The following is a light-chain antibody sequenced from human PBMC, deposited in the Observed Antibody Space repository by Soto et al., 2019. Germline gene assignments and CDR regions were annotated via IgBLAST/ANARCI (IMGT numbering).Light chain of an antibody. Sequence: DIQMTQSPSTLPASVGDRVTITCRASQSVSSWLAWYQQKPGKAPKLLIYKASRLESGVPSRFSGSGSGTEFTLTISSRQLDDFATYYCQQYNRLSPFTFGPGTTVDIK. CDR1: QSVSSW. CDR2: KAS. CDR3: QQYNRLSPFT. V-gene: IGKV1-5*03. J-gene: IGKJ3*01.